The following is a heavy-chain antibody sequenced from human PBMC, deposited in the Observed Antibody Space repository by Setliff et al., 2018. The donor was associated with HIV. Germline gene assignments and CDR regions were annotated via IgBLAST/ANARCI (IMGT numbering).Heavy chain of an antibody. CDR3: ARYKCINFACVGFDI. Sequence: SETLSLTCTVSVSGGSIRSYYWSWLRQPPGKGLEWIGRIYTSGPRYNPSLGNRVTISVDTSKSQFFLMLSSVTAADTAVSYCARYKCINFACVGFDIWGQGTGVTVSS. J-gene: IGHJ3*02. V-gene: IGHV4-4*08. CDR1: VSGGSIRSYY. D-gene: IGHD3-9*01. CDR2: IYTSGP.